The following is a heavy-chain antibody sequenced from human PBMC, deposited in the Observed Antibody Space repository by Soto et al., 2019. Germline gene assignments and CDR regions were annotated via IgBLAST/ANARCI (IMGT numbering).Heavy chain of an antibody. Sequence: QVQLVESGGGLVKPGGSLRLSCAASGFTFSDYYMSWIRQAPGKGLEWVSYISSSSSYTNYADSVKGRFTISRDNAKNSRYLQMNSLRAEDTAVYYCARYYGDYADYFDYWGQGTLVTVSS. J-gene: IGHJ4*02. D-gene: IGHD4-17*01. CDR1: GFTFSDYY. CDR2: ISSSSSYT. CDR3: ARYYGDYADYFDY. V-gene: IGHV3-11*06.